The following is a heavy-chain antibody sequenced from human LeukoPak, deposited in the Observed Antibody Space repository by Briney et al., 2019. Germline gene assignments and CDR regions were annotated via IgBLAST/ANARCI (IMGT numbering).Heavy chain of an antibody. CDR2: ISYDGSNK. V-gene: IGHV3-30-3*01. CDR1: GFTFSSYA. CDR3: AKDPRGAGPGRRPEYFQH. D-gene: IGHD3-10*01. Sequence: PGGSLRLSCAASGFTFSSYAMHWVRQAPGKGLEWVAVISYDGSNKYYADSVKGRFTISRDNSKNTLYLQMNSLRAEDTAVYYCAKDPRGAGPGRRPEYFQHWGQGTLVTVSS. J-gene: IGHJ1*01.